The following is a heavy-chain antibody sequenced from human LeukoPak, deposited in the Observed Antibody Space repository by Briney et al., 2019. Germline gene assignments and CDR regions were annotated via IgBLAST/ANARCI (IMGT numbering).Heavy chain of an antibody. CDR2: INHSGST. D-gene: IGHD5-24*01. Sequence: SETLSLTCAVYGGSFSGYYWSWIRQPPGKGLEWIGEINHSGSTNYNPSLKSRVTISVDTSKNQFSLKLSSVTAADTAMYYCARGRVEMATIDFDYWGQGTLVTVSS. CDR3: ARGRVEMATIDFDY. CDR1: GGSFSGYY. V-gene: IGHV4-34*01. J-gene: IGHJ4*02.